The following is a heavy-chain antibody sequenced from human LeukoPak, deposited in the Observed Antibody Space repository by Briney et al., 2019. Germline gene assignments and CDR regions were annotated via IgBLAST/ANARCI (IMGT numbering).Heavy chain of an antibody. J-gene: IGHJ4*02. CDR2: IYYSGST. CDR1: GGSISSYY. Sequence: ETLSLTCTVSGGSISSYYWSWIRQPPGKGLEWIGYIYYSGSTNYNPSLKSRVTISVDTSKNQFSLKLSSVTAADTAVYYCARYGVRAAAGQTFDYWGQGTLVTVSS. CDR3: ARYGVRAAAGQTFDY. D-gene: IGHD6-13*01. V-gene: IGHV4-59*01.